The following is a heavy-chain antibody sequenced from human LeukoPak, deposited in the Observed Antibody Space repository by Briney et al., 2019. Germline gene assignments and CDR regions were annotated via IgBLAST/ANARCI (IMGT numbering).Heavy chain of an antibody. J-gene: IGHJ4*02. Sequence: GGSLRLFCAASGFAFSRYWKKWARRARGGGVEWWANITGGGREKLYGRCVGARFTISRDNDDNALYLHKNSRRGDDAAVYFCARGVDSAIDWWGQGTLVTVSS. CDR2: ITGGGREK. CDR1: GFAFSRYW. CDR3: ARGVDSAIDW. D-gene: IGHD3-9*01. V-gene: IGHV3-7*01.